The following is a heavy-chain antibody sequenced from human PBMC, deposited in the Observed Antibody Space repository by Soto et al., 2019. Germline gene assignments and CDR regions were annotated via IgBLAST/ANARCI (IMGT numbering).Heavy chain of an antibody. Sequence: QVQLVESGGGVVQPGRSLRLSCAASELTFSNFGMHWVRQAPGKGLEWVAVIYYDGSNEYYADSVKGRFTISRDNSKNTLYLQMNSLRAEDTAVYYCARVDVVVAADAFDIWGQGTMVTVSS. CDR1: ELTFSNFG. V-gene: IGHV3-33*01. CDR2: IYYDGSNE. D-gene: IGHD2-15*01. CDR3: ARVDVVVAADAFDI. J-gene: IGHJ3*02.